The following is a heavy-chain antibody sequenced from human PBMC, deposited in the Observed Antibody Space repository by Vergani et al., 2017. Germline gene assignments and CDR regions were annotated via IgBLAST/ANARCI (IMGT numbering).Heavy chain of an antibody. J-gene: IGHJ6*03. Sequence: QVQLQESGPGLVKPSQTLSLTCPVSGGSISSGGFYWSWIRQHPGKGLELIGYIHYIGNTYDNPSLKRRVTISVDTSKNQFSLQLSSVTAADTAVYYCARDYYYYMDVWGKGTTVTVSS. CDR1: GGSISSGGFY. V-gene: IGHV4-31*03. CDR3: ARDYYYYMDV. CDR2: IHYIGNT.